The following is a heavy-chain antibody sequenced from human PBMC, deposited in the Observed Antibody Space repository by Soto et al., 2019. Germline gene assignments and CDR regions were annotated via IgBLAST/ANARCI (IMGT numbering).Heavy chain of an antibody. V-gene: IGHV4-59*01. CDR2: IYYTGST. D-gene: IGHD2-15*01. CDR1: GGSISSYY. Sequence: PSETLPLTCAVSGGSISSYYWIWIRQPTGKGLEWIGYIYYTGSTNSNLSLKSRATISLDTSKNQFSLRPTSVTAADTAVYYCARASGCSDGSCAFDPWGQGTLVTVSS. J-gene: IGHJ5*02. CDR3: ARASGCSDGSCAFDP.